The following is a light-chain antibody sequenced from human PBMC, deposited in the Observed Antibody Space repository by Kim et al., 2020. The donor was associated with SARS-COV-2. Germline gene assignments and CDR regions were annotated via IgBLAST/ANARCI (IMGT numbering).Light chain of an antibody. CDR3: TSRDSRGKVV. J-gene: IGLJ2*01. Sequence: SSELTQDPAVSVALGQTVRITCKGDSLRKYYTTWYQQKARQAPVLVFYAKDKRPSGVPDRFSGSTSGNTASLTITGAQAADEADYYCTSRDSRGKVVFGGGTKVTVL. CDR1: SLRKYY. CDR2: AKD. V-gene: IGLV3-19*01.